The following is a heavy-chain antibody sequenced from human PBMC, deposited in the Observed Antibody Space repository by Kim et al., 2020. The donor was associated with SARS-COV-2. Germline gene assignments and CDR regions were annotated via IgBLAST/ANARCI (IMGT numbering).Heavy chain of an antibody. Sequence: EHYADSVKGRFTISRDNSKNILYLQMNSLRVEDTAMYYCARDQIIIGFDPWGQGTQVTVSS. V-gene: IGHV3-33*01. D-gene: IGHD3-10*01. CDR3: ARDQIIIGFDP. CDR2: E. J-gene: IGHJ5*02.